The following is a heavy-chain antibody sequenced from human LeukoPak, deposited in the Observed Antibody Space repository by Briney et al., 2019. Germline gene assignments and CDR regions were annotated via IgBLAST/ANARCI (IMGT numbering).Heavy chain of an antibody. CDR1: GFTFSNYA. Sequence: GGSLRLSCAASGFTFSNYAMSWVRQAPGKGLEWVSAISGSGGSTYYADSVRGRFTISRDNSKNTLYLQMNSLRAEDTAVYYCALNGREVPSGAFDIWGQGTMVTVSS. V-gene: IGHV3-23*01. D-gene: IGHD3-16*02. CDR3: ALNGREVPSGAFDI. J-gene: IGHJ3*02. CDR2: ISGSGGST.